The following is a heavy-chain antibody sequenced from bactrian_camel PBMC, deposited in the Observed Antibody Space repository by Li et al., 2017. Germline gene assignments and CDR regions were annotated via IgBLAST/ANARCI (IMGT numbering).Heavy chain of an antibody. V-gene: IGHV3S40*01. J-gene: IGHJ4*01. CDR2: IYAGGVAT. D-gene: IGHD2*01. Sequence: SGYSYSSYCMAWFRQDPGKEREGLATIYAGGVATHYADSVKGRFTVSRDSAENTAYLQMDRLQPEDTAMYYCAADFGPYCSGSYLARRANFEGQGTQVTV. CDR1: GYSYSSYC.